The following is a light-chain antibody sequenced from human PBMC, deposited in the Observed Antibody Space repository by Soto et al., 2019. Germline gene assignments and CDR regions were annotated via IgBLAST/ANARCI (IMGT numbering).Light chain of an antibody. CDR2: GTS. J-gene: IGKJ1*01. Sequence: IVMTQSPATLSVSPGERATLSCRASQSVGRSLAWYQQKPGQAPRLLIYGTSARATGIPATFSGSGSGTEFTLTISSMQPDDFATFYCQQYNGYSRTFGQGTKVEI. V-gene: IGKV3-15*01. CDR3: QQYNGYSRT. CDR1: QSVGRS.